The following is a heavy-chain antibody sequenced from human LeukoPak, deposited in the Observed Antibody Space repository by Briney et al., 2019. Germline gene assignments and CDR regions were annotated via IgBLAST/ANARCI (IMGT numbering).Heavy chain of an antibody. V-gene: IGHV3-23*01. CDR2: ISPIGSRT. CDR1: GFTFSTYA. J-gene: IGHJ4*02. D-gene: IGHD1-14*01. CDR3: AKASTVLKPIDS. Sequence: PGRSLRLSCAASGFTFSTYAMNWVRQAPGRGLEWVSAISPIGSRTYYADSVKGRFTISRDNSKNTLYLQMNSLRAGDTAIYYCAKASTVLKPIDSWGQGTLVTASS.